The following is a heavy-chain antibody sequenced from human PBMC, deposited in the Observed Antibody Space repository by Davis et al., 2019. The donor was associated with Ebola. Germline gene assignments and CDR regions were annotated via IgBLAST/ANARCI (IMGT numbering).Heavy chain of an antibody. Sequence: GESLKISCAASGFTVSSNYMSWVRQAPGKGLEWVSVIYSGGSTYYADSVKGRFTISRDNSKNTLYLQMNSLRAEDTAVYYCARDYYDSSGYYIQEDYWGQGTLVTVSS. V-gene: IGHV3-66*01. J-gene: IGHJ4*02. CDR3: ARDYYDSSGYYIQEDY. D-gene: IGHD3-22*01. CDR1: GFTVSSNY. CDR2: IYSGGST.